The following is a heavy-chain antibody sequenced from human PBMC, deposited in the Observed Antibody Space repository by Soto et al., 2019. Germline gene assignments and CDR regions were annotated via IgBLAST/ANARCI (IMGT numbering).Heavy chain of an antibody. CDR3: AKDYYDYIWGCYRSIEYFQH. V-gene: IGHV3-23*01. CDR2: ISGSGGST. J-gene: IGHJ1*01. Sequence: EVQLLESGGGLVQPGGSLRLSCAASGFTFSSYAMSWVRQAPGKGLEWVSAISGSGGSTYYADSVKGRFTISRDNSKNTLYLKMNSLRAEDTAVYYCAKDYYDYIWGCYRSIEYFQHWGQGTLVPVSS. D-gene: IGHD3-16*02. CDR1: GFTFSSYA.